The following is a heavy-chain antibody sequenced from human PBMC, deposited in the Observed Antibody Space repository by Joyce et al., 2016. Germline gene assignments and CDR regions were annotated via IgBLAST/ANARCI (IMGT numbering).Heavy chain of an antibody. CDR1: GFTFGDYA. J-gene: IGHJ4*02. Sequence: EVQVVESGGGLVQPGRSLRLSCTAFGFTFGDYAMSWFRQDPGKGREWVGFIRTKAYGGTTEYAASVKGRFSISRDDSKSIVSLQMNSLETEDTALYYCTRDHFLQWLIPDFWGQGTLVTVSS. D-gene: IGHD5-12*01. CDR3: TRDHFLQWLIPDF. V-gene: IGHV3-49*03. CDR2: IRTKAYGGTT.